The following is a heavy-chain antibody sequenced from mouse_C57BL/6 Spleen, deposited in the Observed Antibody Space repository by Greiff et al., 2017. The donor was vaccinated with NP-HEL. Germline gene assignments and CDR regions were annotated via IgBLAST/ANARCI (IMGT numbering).Heavy chain of an antibody. CDR3: ARGATPYYAMDY. D-gene: IGHD3-1*01. CDR2: IYPGSGNT. CDR1: GYSFTSYY. J-gene: IGHJ4*01. Sequence: VKLMESGPELVKPGASVKISCKASGYSFTSYYIHWVKQRPGQGLEWIGWIYPGSGNTKYNEKFKGKATLTADTSSSTAYMQLSSLTSEDSAVYYCARGATPYYAMDYWGQGTSVTVSS. V-gene: IGHV1-66*01.